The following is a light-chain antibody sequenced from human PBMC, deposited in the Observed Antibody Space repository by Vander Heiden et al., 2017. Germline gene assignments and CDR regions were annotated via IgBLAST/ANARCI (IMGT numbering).Light chain of an antibody. J-gene: IGKJ1*01. Sequence: IQMTQSPSTLPASVGDRVTTPSRAGQRITTRLAWFQQKPGKAPKLLIYDASNLQSGVPSRFSGSGSGTDFSLTISSLQPDDFATYYCQQYSIDSPTFGQGTKVEI. CDR2: DAS. CDR3: QQYSIDSPT. CDR1: QRITTR. V-gene: IGKV1-5*01.